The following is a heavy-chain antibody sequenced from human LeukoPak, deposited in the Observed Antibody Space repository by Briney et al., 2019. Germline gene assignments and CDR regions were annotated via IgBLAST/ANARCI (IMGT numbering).Heavy chain of an antibody. J-gene: IGHJ5*02. CDR3: AATFGVVSNWFDP. Sequence: GRSLRLSCAASGFTFDDYAMHWVRQAPGKGLEWVSGISWNSGSIGYADSVKGRFTISRDNAKNSLDLQMNSLRAEDMALYYCAATFGVVSNWFDPWGQGTLVTVSS. D-gene: IGHD3-3*01. CDR1: GFTFDDYA. CDR2: ISWNSGSI. V-gene: IGHV3-9*03.